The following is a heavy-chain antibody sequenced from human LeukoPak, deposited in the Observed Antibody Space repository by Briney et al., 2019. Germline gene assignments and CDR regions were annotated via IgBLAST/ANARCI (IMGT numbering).Heavy chain of an antibody. D-gene: IGHD3-3*01. CDR1: GASINNYH. V-gene: IGHV4-59*12. CDR2: ISNSGST. Sequence: PSETLSLTCSVSGASINNYHWSWIRQSPGKGLEWIGFISNSGSTYYSASLKSRVTISVDTSKNQFSLKLSSVTAADTAVYYCARGGKEWYYYYYGMDVWGQGTTVTVSS. J-gene: IGHJ6*02. CDR3: ARGGKEWYYYYYGMDV.